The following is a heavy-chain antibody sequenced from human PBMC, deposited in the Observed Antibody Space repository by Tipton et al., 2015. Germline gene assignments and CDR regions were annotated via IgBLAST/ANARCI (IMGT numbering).Heavy chain of an antibody. D-gene: IGHD3-9*01. CDR2: IYYTGNT. V-gene: IGHV4-39*07. Sequence: GLVKPSETLSLTCTVSGDSISSSAYYWGWIRQPPGKGLEWIGSIYYTGNTYYNPSLKSRVTMSRDTSKNQFSLKLTSVTAADTAVYYCACQDFDSLTRDYQTGAYWGQGALVTVSS. CDR3: ACQDFDSLTRDYQTGAY. J-gene: IGHJ4*02. CDR1: GDSISSSAYY.